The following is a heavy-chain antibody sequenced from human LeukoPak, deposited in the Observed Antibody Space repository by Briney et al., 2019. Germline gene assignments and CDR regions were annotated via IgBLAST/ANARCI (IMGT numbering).Heavy chain of an antibody. V-gene: IGHV4-59*11. J-gene: IGHJ6*03. D-gene: IGHD3-9*01. Sequence: SETLSLTCTVPGGSISSHYWSWIRQPPGKGLEWIGYIYYSGSTNYNPSLKSRVTISVDTSKNQFSLKLSSVTAADTAVYYCAREYIDNYYYYYYMDVWGKGTTVTVSS. CDR2: IYYSGST. CDR1: GGSISSHY. CDR3: AREYIDNYYYYYYMDV.